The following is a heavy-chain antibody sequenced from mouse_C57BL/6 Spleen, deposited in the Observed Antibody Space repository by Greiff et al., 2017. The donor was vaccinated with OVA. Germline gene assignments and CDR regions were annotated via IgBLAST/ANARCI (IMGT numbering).Heavy chain of an antibody. CDR1: GYAFSSSW. CDR3: AREDSSGLDY. V-gene: IGHV1-82*01. CDR2: IYPGDGDT. J-gene: IGHJ2*01. D-gene: IGHD3-2*02. Sequence: QVQLQQSGPELVKPGASVKISCKASGYAFSSSWMNWVKQRPGTGLEWIGRIYPGDGDTNYNGKFKGKATLTADKSSSTAYMQLSSLTSEDSAVYFCAREDSSGLDYWGQGTTLTVSS.